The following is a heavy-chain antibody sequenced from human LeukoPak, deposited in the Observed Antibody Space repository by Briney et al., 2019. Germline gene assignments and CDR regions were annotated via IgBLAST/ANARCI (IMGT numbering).Heavy chain of an antibody. CDR1: GGTFSSCA. Sequence: SVKVSCKASGGTFSSCAISWVRQAPGQGLEWMGGIIPIFGTANYAQKFQGRVTITADESTSTAYMELSSLRSEDTAVYYCARGRSNYYGMDVWGQGTTVTVSS. CDR3: ARGRSNYYGMDV. J-gene: IGHJ6*02. D-gene: IGHD1-26*01. CDR2: IIPIFGTA. V-gene: IGHV1-69*13.